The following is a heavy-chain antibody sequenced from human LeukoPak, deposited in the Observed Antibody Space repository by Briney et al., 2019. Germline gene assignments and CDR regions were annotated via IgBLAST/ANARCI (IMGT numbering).Heavy chain of an antibody. CDR1: GFILSDHI. CDR3: ARDLSATARAYDY. D-gene: IGHD2-15*01. CDR2: ISISSTYI. Sequence: GGSLRLSRAASGFILSDHIMNWVRQAPGKGLEWGSFISISSTYITYADSVKGRFTISRDNAKNSLYLQMNSLRAEDAAVYYCARDLSATARAYDYWGQGTLVTVSS. V-gene: IGHV3-21*01. J-gene: IGHJ4*02.